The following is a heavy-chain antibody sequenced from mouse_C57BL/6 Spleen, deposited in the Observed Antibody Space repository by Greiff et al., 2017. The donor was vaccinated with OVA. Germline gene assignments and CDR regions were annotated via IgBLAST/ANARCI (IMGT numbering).Heavy chain of an antibody. D-gene: IGHD2-3*01. CDR2: ISSGSSTI. CDR1: GFTFSDYG. J-gene: IGHJ3*01. CDR3: ARHRYDGYYGVAY. Sequence: EVKLVESGGGLVKPGGSLKLSCAASGFTFSDYGMHWVRQAPEKGLEWVAYISSGSSTIYYADTVKGRFTISRDNAKNTLFLQMTSLRSEDTAMYYCARHRYDGYYGVAYWGQGTLVTVSA. V-gene: IGHV5-17*01.